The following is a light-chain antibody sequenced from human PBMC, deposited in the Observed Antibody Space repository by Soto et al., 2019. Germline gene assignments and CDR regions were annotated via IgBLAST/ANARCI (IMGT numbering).Light chain of an antibody. Sequence: EIVMTQSPATLSVSPGERATLSCRASQSVSSDLAWFQQTPGQAPRLLIYGASTRATGIPARFSGSGSGTEFTLTISSLQSEDFAVSYCQQYSNWAPITFGPGTKVDIK. J-gene: IGKJ3*01. CDR2: GAS. V-gene: IGKV3-15*01. CDR3: QQYSNWAPIT. CDR1: QSVSSD.